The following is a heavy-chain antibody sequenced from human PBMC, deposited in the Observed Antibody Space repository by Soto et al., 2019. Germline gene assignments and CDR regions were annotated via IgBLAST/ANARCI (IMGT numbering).Heavy chain of an antibody. CDR2: ISYSGST. D-gene: IGHD3-16*01. V-gene: IGHV4-59*01. CDR3: ARDWGGGTFDY. CDR1: GGSINGYY. Sequence: QVQLQESGPGLVKPSETLSLTCTVSGGSINGYYWSWIRQPPGKGLEWIGYISYSGSTNYNPSLESRVTISVDTSKNQFSLKLSSVTAADTAVYYCARDWGGGTFDYWGQGTLVTVSS. J-gene: IGHJ4*02.